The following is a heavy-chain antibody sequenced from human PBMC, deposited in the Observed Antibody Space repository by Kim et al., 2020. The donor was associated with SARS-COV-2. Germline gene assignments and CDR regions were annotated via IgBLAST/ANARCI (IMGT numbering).Heavy chain of an antibody. V-gene: IGHV1-18*01. CDR1: GYTFTSYG. J-gene: IGHJ6*02. CDR3: ARESSSWYFVGDVGGMDV. CDR2: ISAYNGNT. Sequence: ASVKVSCKASGYTFTSYGISWVRQAPGQGLEWMGWISAYNGNTNYAQKLQGRVTMTTDTSTSTAYMELRSLRSDDTAVYYCARESSSWYFVGDVGGMDVWGQGTTVTVSS. D-gene: IGHD6-13*01.